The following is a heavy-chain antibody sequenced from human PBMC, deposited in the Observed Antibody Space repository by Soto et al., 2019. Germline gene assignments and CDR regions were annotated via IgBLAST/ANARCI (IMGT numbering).Heavy chain of an antibody. V-gene: IGHV3-21*01. D-gene: IGHD2-2*01. CDR1: GFTFSNYR. CDR3: GRSFSTSPGVDY. CDR2: ITTTIYI. J-gene: IGHJ4*02. Sequence: TGGSLRLSCAASGFTFSNYRMNWVRQAPGKGLEWVSSITTTIYIYYADSLKGRFTISRDNAKNSLYLQMNSLRAEDTAVYYCGRSFSTSPGVDYWGQGTLVTVSS.